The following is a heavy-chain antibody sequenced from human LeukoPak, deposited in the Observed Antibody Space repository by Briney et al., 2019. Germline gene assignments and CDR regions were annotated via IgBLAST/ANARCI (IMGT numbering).Heavy chain of an antibody. CDR1: GFTFSSYA. Sequence: PGGSLRLSCAASGFTFSSYAMSGVRQAPGKGLEWVSAISGSGGSTYYADSVKGRFTISRDNSKNTLYLQMNSLRAEDTAVYYCAKDEGVVVVAASGAGFFDIWGQGTMVTVSS. CDR3: AKDEGVVVVAASGAGFFDI. V-gene: IGHV3-23*01. J-gene: IGHJ3*02. CDR2: ISGSGGST. D-gene: IGHD2-15*01.